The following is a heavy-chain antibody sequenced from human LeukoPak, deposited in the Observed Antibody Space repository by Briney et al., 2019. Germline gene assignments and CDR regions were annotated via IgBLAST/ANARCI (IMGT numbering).Heavy chain of an antibody. Sequence: PGGSLRLSCAASGFTFSSYWMHWVRQAPGKGLVWVSRINSDGSSTSYADSVKGRFTISRDNAKNTLYLQMNSLRAEDTAVYYCAREGDDYDDFDYWGQGTLVTVSS. J-gene: IGHJ4*02. D-gene: IGHD4-17*01. CDR3: AREGDDYDDFDY. CDR2: INSDGSST. CDR1: GFTFSSYW. V-gene: IGHV3-74*01.